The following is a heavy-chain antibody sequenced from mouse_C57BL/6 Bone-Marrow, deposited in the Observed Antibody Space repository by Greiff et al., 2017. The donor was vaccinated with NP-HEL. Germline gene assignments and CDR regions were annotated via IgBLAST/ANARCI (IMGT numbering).Heavy chain of an antibody. CDR3: ARSLFYYYGSLWYFDV. CDR1: GYSITSDY. J-gene: IGHJ1*03. Sequence: EVKLMESGPGLAKPSQTLSLTCSVTGYSITSDYWNWIRKFPGNKLEYMGYISYSGSTYYNPSLKSRISITRDTSKNQYYLQLNSVTTEDTATYYCARSLFYYYGSLWYFDVWGTGTTVTVSS. D-gene: IGHD1-1*01. V-gene: IGHV3-8*01. CDR2: ISYSGST.